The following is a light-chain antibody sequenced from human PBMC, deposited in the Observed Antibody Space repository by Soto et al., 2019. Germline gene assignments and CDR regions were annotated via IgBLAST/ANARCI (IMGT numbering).Light chain of an antibody. CDR1: QSLLHSNGYNY. CDR3: MQALQTPYT. J-gene: IGKJ2*01. CDR2: LGS. Sequence: DIVMTQSPLSLPVTPGEPASISCRSSQSLLHSNGYNYLDWYLQKPGQSPQLLIYLGSNRASGVPDRFSGSASGTNFTLKISRVEAEDVGVYYCMQALQTPYTFGQGNKLEIK. V-gene: IGKV2-28*01.